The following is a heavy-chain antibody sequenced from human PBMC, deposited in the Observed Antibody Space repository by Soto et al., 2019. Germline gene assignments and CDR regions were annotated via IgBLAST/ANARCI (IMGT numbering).Heavy chain of an antibody. V-gene: IGHV3-30*18. CDR2: ISYDGSNK. CDR3: AKPLASVVPAAVRPFDI. D-gene: IGHD2-2*02. Sequence: GGSLRLSCAASGFTFSNYGMHWVRQAPGKGLEWVAVISYDGSNKYYADSVKGRFAISRDNSKNTLYLQMNSLRAEDTAVYYCAKPLASVVPAAVRPFDIWGQGTMVTVSS. CDR1: GFTFSNYG. J-gene: IGHJ3*02.